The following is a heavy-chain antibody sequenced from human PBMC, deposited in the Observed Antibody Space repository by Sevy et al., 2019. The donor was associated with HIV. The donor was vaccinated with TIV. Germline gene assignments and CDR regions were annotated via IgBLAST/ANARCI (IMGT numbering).Heavy chain of an antibody. J-gene: IGHJ4*02. Sequence: GGSLRLSCAASGFSFSNSGMHWVRQAPGKGLEWVAVIWFDGSVKYYKDSVKDRLTIFRDNSRNTQYLQINSLRAEDTAVYYCARESPSDWYLDSWGQGALVTVSS. CDR1: GFSFSNSG. D-gene: IGHD6-19*01. V-gene: IGHV3-33*01. CDR3: ARESPSDWYLDS. CDR2: IWFDGSVK.